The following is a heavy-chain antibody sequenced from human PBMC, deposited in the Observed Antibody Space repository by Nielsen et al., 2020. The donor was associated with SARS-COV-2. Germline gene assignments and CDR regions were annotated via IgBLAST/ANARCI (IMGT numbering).Heavy chain of an antibody. CDR2: ISASGHST. CDR1: GFPFRTYG. Sequence: GESLKISCAPSGFPFRTYGMIWVRQAPGLGLEWVSAISASGHSTYYADSVRGRFTISRDGSDDTVHLQMDNLRVGDTAIYYCAKESQYSGYDLYYYSYYGMDVWGQGTTVTVSS. V-gene: IGHV3-23*01. CDR3: AKESQYSGYDLYYYSYYGMDV. D-gene: IGHD5-12*01. J-gene: IGHJ6*02.